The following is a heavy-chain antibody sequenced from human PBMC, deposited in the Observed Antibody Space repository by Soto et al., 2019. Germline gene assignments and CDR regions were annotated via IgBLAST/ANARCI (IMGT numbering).Heavy chain of an antibody. CDR3: ARWRLGPHNIVATIYFDY. D-gene: IGHD5-12*01. Sequence: GGSLRLSCAASGFTFSSYGMHWVRQAPGKGLEWVAVIWYDGSNKYYADSVKGRFTISRDNSKNTLYLQMNSLRAEDTAVYYCARWRLGPHNIVATIYFDYWGQGTLVTVSS. J-gene: IGHJ4*02. V-gene: IGHV3-33*01. CDR2: IWYDGSNK. CDR1: GFTFSSYG.